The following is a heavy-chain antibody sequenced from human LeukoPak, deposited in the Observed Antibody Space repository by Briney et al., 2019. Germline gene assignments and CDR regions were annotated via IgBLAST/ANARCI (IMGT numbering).Heavy chain of an antibody. CDR2: ISGSAGST. D-gene: IGHD6-19*01. J-gene: IGHJ4*02. V-gene: IGHV3-23*01. CDR1: GFTFSSYA. Sequence: GGSLRLSCVVSGFTFSSYAMSWVRQAPRKGLEWVSAISGSAGSTYYADSVKGRFTISRDTSKNTLYLQMNSLRAEDTAVYYCAKDVERSSGWYGGGYWGQGTLVTVSS. CDR3: AKDVERSSGWYGGGY.